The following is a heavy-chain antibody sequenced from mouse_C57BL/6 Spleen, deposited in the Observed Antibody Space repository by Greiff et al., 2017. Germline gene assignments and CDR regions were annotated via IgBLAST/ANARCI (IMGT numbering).Heavy chain of an antibody. V-gene: IGHV1-69*01. CDR1: GYTFTSYW. Sequence: QVQLQQPGAELVMPGASVKLSCKASGYTFTSYWMHWVKQRPGQGLEWIGEIDPSDSYTNYNQKFKGKSTLTVDKSSSTAYMQLSSLTSEDSAVYYCASGGLRRPFAYWGQGTLVNVSA. J-gene: IGHJ3*01. CDR2: IDPSDSYT. D-gene: IGHD2-4*01. CDR3: ASGGLRRPFAY.